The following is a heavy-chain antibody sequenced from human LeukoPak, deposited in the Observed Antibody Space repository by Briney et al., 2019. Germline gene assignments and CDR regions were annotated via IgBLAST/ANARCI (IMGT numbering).Heavy chain of an antibody. Sequence: GGTLRLSCAASGFTFSTYWRHWVRQAPGKGVVWVSRINRDGSITNNADSVKGRFTISRDNAKNTLYLQMNSLRADDTAIYYCARDGGTSGYEDYWGQGTLVTVSS. D-gene: IGHD5-12*01. CDR1: GFTFSTYW. CDR2: INRDGSIT. V-gene: IGHV3-74*01. CDR3: ARDGGTSGYEDY. J-gene: IGHJ4*02.